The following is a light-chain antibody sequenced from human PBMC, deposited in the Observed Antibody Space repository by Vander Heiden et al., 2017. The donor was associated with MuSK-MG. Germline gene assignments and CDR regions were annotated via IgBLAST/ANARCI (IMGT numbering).Light chain of an antibody. CDR3: QQYYSYPIT. CDR1: QGISSY. CDR2: GAS. Sequence: AIRMTQSPSSLSASAGDRVTITCRASQGISSYLAWYQQKPGKAPKLLIYGASTLQSGVPSRFSGSGSGTDFTLTISSLQSEDFATYYCQQYYSYPITFGHGTKVDIK. J-gene: IGKJ3*01. V-gene: IGKV1-8*01.